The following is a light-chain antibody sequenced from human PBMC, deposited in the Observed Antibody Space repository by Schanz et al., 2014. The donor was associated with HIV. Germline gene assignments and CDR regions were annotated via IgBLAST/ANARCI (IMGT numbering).Light chain of an antibody. V-gene: IGKV3-11*01. CDR1: QSVSSY. Sequence: EIVLTQSPATLSLSPGERATLSCRASQSVSSYLAWYQQKPGQAPRLLIYDASNRATGIPDRFSGSGSGTDFTLTISRLEPEDFAVYLCQQFAGSSYIFGQGTKLEIK. J-gene: IGKJ2*01. CDR2: DAS. CDR3: QQFAGSSYI.